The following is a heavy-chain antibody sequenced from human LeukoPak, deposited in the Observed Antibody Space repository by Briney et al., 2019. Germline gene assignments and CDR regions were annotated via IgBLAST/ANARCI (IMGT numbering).Heavy chain of an antibody. D-gene: IGHD1-26*01. CDR2: IRSKAYGGTT. CDR3: TRVTGGSRFDFDY. J-gene: IGHJ4*02. V-gene: IGHV3-49*03. Sequence: PGRSLRLSCTASGFTFGDYAMSWFRQAPGKGLEWVGFIRSKAYGGTTECAASVKGRFTISRDDSKSIAYLQMNSLKTEDTDVYYCTRVTGGSRFDFDYWGQGTLVTVSS. CDR1: GFTFGDYA.